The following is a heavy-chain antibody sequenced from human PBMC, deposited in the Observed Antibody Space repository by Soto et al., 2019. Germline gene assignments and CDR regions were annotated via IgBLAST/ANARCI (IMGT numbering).Heavy chain of an antibody. V-gene: IGHV1-18*01. Sequence: QVQLVQSGAEVKKPGASVKVSCKPSGYTFSSHGLSWVRQAPGQGLEWLGWISTWSGDTNYAQKVQGRVTMTIDRGTSTAYMEVKSLRSDDTAVYYCARDYTITREDCFDTWGQGTLVTVSS. CDR2: ISTWSGDT. CDR3: ARDYTITREDCFDT. D-gene: IGHD3-10*01. J-gene: IGHJ5*02. CDR1: GYTFSSHG.